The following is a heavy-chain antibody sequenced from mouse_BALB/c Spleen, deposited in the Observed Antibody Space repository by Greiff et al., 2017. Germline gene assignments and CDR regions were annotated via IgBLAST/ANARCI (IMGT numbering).Heavy chain of an antibody. V-gene: IGHV5-6-2*01. Sequence: EVQRVESGGGLVKLGGSLKLSCAASGFTFSSYYMSWVRQTPEKRLELVAAINSNGGSTYYPDTVKGRFTISRDNAKNTLYLQMSSLKSEDTALYYCARQTDYYAMDYWGQGTSVTVSA. CDR1: GFTFSSYY. CDR3: ARQTDYYAMDY. J-gene: IGHJ4*01. CDR2: INSNGGST.